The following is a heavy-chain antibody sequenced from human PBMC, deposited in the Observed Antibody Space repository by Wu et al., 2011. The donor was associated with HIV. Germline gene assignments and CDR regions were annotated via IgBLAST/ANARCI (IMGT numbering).Heavy chain of an antibody. CDR2: IDPDDGET. V-gene: IGHV1-69-2*01. D-gene: IGHD4-17*01. Sequence: EVQLTQSGAEVRKPGATVKISCKASGYSFVDYYMHLVRQAPGKGLEWMGRIDPDDGETVYRETFKGRLSITADTSIDTVYMELTSLTFDDTAVYYCATNYGDFDPWGQGSLVIVSS. J-gene: IGHJ5*02. CDR1: GYSFVDYY. CDR3: ATNYGDFDP.